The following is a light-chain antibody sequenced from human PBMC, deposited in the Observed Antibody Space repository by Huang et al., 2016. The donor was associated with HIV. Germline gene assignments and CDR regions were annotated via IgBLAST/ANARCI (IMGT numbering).Light chain of an antibody. J-gene: IGKJ3*01. CDR2: ASS. V-gene: IGKV1-9*01. CDR1: QDISSY. Sequence: IQLTQSPSSLSASVGDSVTVTCRASQDISSYLAWYQQKPGKAPKLQIYASSTWQSGVPSRFGGSGSGTDFSLTNSSLQPEDFATYYCQQVKSYPLTFGPGTKVDIK. CDR3: QQVKSYPLT.